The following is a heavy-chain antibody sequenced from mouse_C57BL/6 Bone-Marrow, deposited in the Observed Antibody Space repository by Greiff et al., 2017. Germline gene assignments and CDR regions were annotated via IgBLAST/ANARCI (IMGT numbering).Heavy chain of an antibody. CDR1: GFTFSSYG. V-gene: IGHV5-6*02. D-gene: IGHD5-1-1*01. CDR2: ISSGGSYT. J-gene: IGHJ2*01. Sequence: DVKLVESGGDLVKPGGSLKLSCAASGFTFSSYGMSWVRKTPDKRLEWVATISSGGSYTYYPDSVKGRFTISRDNAKNTLYLQMSSLKSEDTAMYYCARHTLYYFDYWGQGTTLTVSS. CDR3: ARHTLYYFDY.